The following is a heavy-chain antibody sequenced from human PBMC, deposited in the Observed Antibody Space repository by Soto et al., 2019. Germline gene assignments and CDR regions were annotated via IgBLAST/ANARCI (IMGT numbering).Heavy chain of an antibody. D-gene: IGHD3-9*01. Sequence: ASVKVSCKASGYTFTSYYMHWVRQAPGQGLEWMGIINPSGGSTSYAQKFQGRVTMTRDTSTSTVYMELSSLRSEDTAVYYCARDPHVSYDILTGYPYYGMDVWGQGTTVTVS. CDR1: GYTFTSYY. CDR3: ARDPHVSYDILTGYPYYGMDV. CDR2: INPSGGST. J-gene: IGHJ6*02. V-gene: IGHV1-46*01.